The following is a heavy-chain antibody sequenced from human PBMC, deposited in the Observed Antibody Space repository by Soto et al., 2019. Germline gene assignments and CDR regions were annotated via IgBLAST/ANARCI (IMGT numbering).Heavy chain of an antibody. CDR3: ARSGCCTNGVPYYYGMDV. CDR2: MNPNSGNT. D-gene: IGHD2-8*01. Sequence: ASVKVSCKASGYTFTSYDINWVRQATGQGLEWMGRMNPNSGNTGYVQKYQGRVIMTRNTSISTSYMELSSLRSEDTGVYYCARSGCCTNGVPYYYGMDVWGQGTTVTVSS. V-gene: IGHV1-8*01. J-gene: IGHJ6*01. CDR1: GYTFTSYD.